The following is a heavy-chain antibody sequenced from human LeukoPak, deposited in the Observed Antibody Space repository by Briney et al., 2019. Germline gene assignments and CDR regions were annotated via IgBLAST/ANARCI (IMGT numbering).Heavy chain of an antibody. CDR1: GYTLTELS. V-gene: IGHV1-24*01. J-gene: IGHJ5*02. D-gene: IGHD4-17*01. CDR3: ATHYGDYNSQGWFDP. Sequence: ASVTVSFKVSGYTLTELSMHWVRQAPGKGLEWMGGFDPEDGETIYAQKFQGRVTMTEDTSTDTAYMELSSLRSEDTAVYYCATHYGDYNSQGWFDPWGQGTLVTVSS. CDR2: FDPEDGET.